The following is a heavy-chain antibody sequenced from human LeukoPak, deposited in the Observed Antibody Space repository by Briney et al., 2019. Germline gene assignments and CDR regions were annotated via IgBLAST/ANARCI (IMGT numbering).Heavy chain of an antibody. Sequence: SETLSLTCTVSGDSISSYYWSWIRQPPGKGLEWIGYIYYSGTTNYSPSLESRVTISLDTSTNKFSLRLSSVTAADTAVYYCARGMATITPAFDYWGQGTLVTVSS. CDR2: IYYSGTT. CDR1: GDSISSYY. V-gene: IGHV4-59*01. J-gene: IGHJ4*02. CDR3: ARGMATITPAFDY. D-gene: IGHD5-24*01.